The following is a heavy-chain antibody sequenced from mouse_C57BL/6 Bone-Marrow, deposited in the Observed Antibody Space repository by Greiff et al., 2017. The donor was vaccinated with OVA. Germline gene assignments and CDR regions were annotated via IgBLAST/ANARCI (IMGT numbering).Heavy chain of an antibody. CDR1: GYAFSSSW. J-gene: IGHJ2*01. D-gene: IGHD1-1*01. CDR2: IYPGDGDT. V-gene: IGHV1-82*01. Sequence: QVQLQQSGPELVKPGASVKISCKASGYAFSSSWMNWVKRRPGKGLEWIGRIYPGDGDTNYNGKFKGKATLTADKSSSTAYMQLSSLTSEDSAVYFCARHDYGSSYVFDYWGQGTTLTVSS. CDR3: ARHDYGSSYVFDY.